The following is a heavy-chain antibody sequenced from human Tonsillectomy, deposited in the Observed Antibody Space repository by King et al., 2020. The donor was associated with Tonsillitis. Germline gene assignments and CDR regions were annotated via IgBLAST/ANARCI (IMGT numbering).Heavy chain of an antibody. Sequence: VQLVESGGGLVQPGGSLRLSCTASGFTLSNHWMTWVRQAPGKGLEWVANIKQGGSEKYYVDSVKGRFTISRDDAKNSLYLQMNNLRADDTALYYCARNHAMDVRGQGTTVTIAS. CDR3: ARNHAMDV. CDR1: GFTLSNHW. V-gene: IGHV3-7*01. J-gene: IGHJ6*02. CDR2: IKQGGSEK.